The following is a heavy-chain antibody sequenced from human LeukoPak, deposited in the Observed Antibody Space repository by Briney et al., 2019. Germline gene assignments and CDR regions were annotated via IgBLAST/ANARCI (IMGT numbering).Heavy chain of an antibody. CDR3: ARNLGRRYFDL. D-gene: IGHD3-16*01. Sequence: SETLSLTCAVSRYSISSNNWRGWLRQPPGKGLGLSCYICYSGSTYYNPSLKSRHAMSVSTDKHPFSLKLSSVTAVDTAVYYCARNLGRRYFDLWGPGTLVTVSS. CDR2: ICYSGST. CDR1: RYSISSNNW. V-gene: IGHV4-28*01. J-gene: IGHJ2*01.